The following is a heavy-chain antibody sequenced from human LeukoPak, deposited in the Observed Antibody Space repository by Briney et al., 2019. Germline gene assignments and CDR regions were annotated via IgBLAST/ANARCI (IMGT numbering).Heavy chain of an antibody. CDR3: AKGVVAATNAAYYGMDV. CDR2: IWYDGSNK. D-gene: IGHD2-15*01. Sequence: GGSLRLFCAVSGFTFSSYGMHWVRQAPGKGLEWVAVIWYDGSNKYYADSVKGRFTISRDNSKNTLYLQMNSLRPEDTAVYYCAKGVVAATNAAYYGMDVWGQGTTVTVSS. CDR1: GFTFSSYG. V-gene: IGHV3-30*02. J-gene: IGHJ6*02.